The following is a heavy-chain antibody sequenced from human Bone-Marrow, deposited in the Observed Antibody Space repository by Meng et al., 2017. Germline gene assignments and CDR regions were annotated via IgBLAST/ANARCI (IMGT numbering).Heavy chain of an antibody. Sequence: GSLRLSCAASGFTFSSYGMHWVRPAPGKGLEWVAVIWYDGSNKYYADSVKGRFTISRDNSKNTLYLQMNSLRAEDTAVYYCASMAYGSGSYSGEYWGQGTLVTVSS. CDR2: IWYDGSNK. V-gene: IGHV3-33*01. CDR1: GFTFSSYG. CDR3: ASMAYGSGSYSGEY. J-gene: IGHJ4*02. D-gene: IGHD3-10*01.